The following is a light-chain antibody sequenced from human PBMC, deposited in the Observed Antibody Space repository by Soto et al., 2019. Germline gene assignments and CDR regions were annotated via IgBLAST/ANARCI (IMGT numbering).Light chain of an antibody. CDR2: DVS. Sequence: QSVLTQPASVSGSPGQSITISCTGTSSDVGGYNYVSWYQQHPGKAPKLMIYDVSNRPSGVSNRFSGSKSGNTASLTISGLQAEDEAEDYCSSYTSGSGYVFGAGTKVTVL. V-gene: IGLV2-14*01. J-gene: IGLJ1*01. CDR1: SSDVGGYNY. CDR3: SSYTSGSGYV.